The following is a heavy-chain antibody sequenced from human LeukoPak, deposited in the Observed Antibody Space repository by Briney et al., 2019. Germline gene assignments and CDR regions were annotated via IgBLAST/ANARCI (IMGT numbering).Heavy chain of an antibody. CDR3: ARDPDYGDYVGIRSTSDY. V-gene: IGHV1-69*13. D-gene: IGHD4-17*01. J-gene: IGHJ4*02. CDR2: IIPIFGTA. CDR1: GGTFSSYA. Sequence: SVKVSFKASGGTFSSYAISWVRQAPGQGLEWMGGIIPIFGTANYAQKFQGRVTITADESTSTAYMELSSLRSEDTAVYYRARDPDYGDYVGIRSTSDYWGQGTLVTVSS.